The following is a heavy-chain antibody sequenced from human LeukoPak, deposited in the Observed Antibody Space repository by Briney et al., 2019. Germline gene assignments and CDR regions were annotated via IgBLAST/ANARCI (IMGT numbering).Heavy chain of an antibody. CDR2: ISGGGVTT. CDR1: VLTFSSYS. J-gene: IGHJ6*02. V-gene: IGHV3-23*01. D-gene: IGHD3-16*01. Sequence: GGSLRLSCTASVLTFSSYSMSWVRQAPWKGPEWVSGISGGGVTTYYADSVKGRFTISRDNSKNTLYLQMNSLRADDTAIYYCARNQQLGGHSYYYYGMDVWGQGTTVTVSS. CDR3: ARNQQLGGHSYYYYGMDV.